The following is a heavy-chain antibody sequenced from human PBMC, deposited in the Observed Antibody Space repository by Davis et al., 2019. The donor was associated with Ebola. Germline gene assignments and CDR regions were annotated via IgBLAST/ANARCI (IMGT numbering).Heavy chain of an antibody. Sequence: AASVKVSCKASGYTFSGYYINWVRQAPGQGLEWMGRVNPYSGGTNYAQKFQARVTMTRDTSISTAYMELRSLRSDDTAVYFCARTSIVGTTTTASDIWGQGTKVTVSS. CDR2: VNPYSGGT. CDR1: GYTFSGYY. J-gene: IGHJ3*02. D-gene: IGHD1-26*01. CDR3: ARTSIVGTTTTASDI. V-gene: IGHV1-2*06.